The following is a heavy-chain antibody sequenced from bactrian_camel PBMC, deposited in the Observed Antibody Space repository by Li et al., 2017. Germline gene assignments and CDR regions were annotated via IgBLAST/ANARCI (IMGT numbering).Heavy chain of an antibody. Sequence: HVQLVESGGGSVQAGGSLRLSCALTGDHTCSYRITWYRQIPGKDSEFLADIDTDGRTSYADSVKGRFAVSQASAQNTVSLQMNSLKPEDSGMYYCAAGERIMVGLWLECPSKDSQYKYWGQGTQVTVS. D-gene: IGHD1*01. CDR1: GDHTCSYR. CDR2: IDTDGRT. CDR3: AAGERIMVGLWLECPSKDSQYKY. V-gene: IGHV3S55*01. J-gene: IGHJ4*01.